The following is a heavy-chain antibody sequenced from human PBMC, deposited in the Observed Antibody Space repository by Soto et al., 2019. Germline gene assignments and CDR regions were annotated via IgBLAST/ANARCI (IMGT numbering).Heavy chain of an antibody. V-gene: IGHV3-30*04. CDR1: GFTFSSYA. J-gene: IGHJ6*02. CDR2: ISYDGSNK. CDR3: VRASGMDV. Sequence: GSLRLSCAASGFTFSSYAMHWVRQAPGKGLEWVAVISYDGSNKYYADSVKGRFTISRDNSKNTLYLQMNSLRAEDTAVYYCVRASGMDVWGQGTTVT.